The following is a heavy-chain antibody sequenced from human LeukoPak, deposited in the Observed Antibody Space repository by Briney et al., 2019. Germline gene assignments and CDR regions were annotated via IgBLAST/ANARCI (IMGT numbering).Heavy chain of an antibody. CDR2: IYPGDSGA. Sequence: GESLKISCKGSGFRFTTYWIDWVRQMPGKGLEWMGSIYPGDSGARYSPSFQGQVTISDDKSINTAYLQWSSLKASDTAIYYCARRYTLFSPIDYWGQGTLVIVSS. J-gene: IGHJ4*02. D-gene: IGHD3-16*02. CDR1: GFRFTTYW. V-gene: IGHV5-51*01. CDR3: ARRYTLFSPIDY.